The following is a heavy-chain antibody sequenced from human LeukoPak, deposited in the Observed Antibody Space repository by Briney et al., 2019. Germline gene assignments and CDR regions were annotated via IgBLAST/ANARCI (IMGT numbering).Heavy chain of an antibody. J-gene: IGHJ6*02. CDR2: FDPEDGET. Sequence: GASVKVSCKVSGYTLTELSMHWVRQAPGKGLEWMGGFDPEDGETIYAQKFQGRVTMTEDTSTDTAYMELSSLRSEDTAVYYCATAVVVPAATGYYYGMDVWGQGTKVTVSS. D-gene: IGHD2-2*01. V-gene: IGHV1-24*01. CDR3: ATAVVVPAATGYYYGMDV. CDR1: GYTLTELS.